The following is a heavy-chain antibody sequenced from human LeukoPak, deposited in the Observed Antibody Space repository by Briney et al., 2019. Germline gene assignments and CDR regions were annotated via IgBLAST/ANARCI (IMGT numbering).Heavy chain of an antibody. D-gene: IGHD5-24*01. CDR1: GGSISSSSYY. CDR2: IYYCGST. J-gene: IGHJ5*02. V-gene: IGHV4-39*01. Sequence: SETLSLTCTVSGGSISSSSYYWGWLRQPPGKGLEWIGRIYYCGSTYYNPSLKSRVTISVDTSKNQFSLKLTSVTAADTAVYYCARQMAVDNWFDPWGQGTLVTVSS. CDR3: ARQMAVDNWFDP.